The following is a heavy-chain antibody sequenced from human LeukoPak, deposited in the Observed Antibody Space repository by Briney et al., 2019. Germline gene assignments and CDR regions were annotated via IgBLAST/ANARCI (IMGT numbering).Heavy chain of an antibody. D-gene: IGHD3-10*01. CDR3: ARDYGVGFDY. V-gene: IGHV3-21*01. Sequence: GGSLRLSCAASGFTFSSYSMNWVRQAPGKRLEWVSSISSSSSYIYYADSVKGRFTIPRDNAKNSLYLQMNRLRAEDTAVYYCARDYGVGFDYWGQGTLVTVSS. J-gene: IGHJ4*02. CDR1: GFTFSSYS. CDR2: ISSSSSYI.